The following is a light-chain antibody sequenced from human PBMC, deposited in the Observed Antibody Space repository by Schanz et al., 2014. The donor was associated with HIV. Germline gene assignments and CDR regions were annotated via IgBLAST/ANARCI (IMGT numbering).Light chain of an antibody. CDR2: GVT. CDR3: CSFAGTIWV. V-gene: IGLV2-11*01. J-gene: IGLJ3*02. CDR1: SSDVGGYDH. Sequence: QSALTQPRSVSGSPGQSVTISCTGTSSDVGGYDHVSWYQQHPGKAPKLMIYGVTKRPSGVPDRFSGSKSGNTASLTISGLQAEDEADYFCCSFAGTIWVFGGGTKLTVL.